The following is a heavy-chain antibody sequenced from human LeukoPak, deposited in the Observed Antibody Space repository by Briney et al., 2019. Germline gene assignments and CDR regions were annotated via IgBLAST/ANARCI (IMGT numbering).Heavy chain of an antibody. D-gene: IGHD6-6*01. CDR2: ISYDGSNK. CDR3: ALSFSSSGPSDY. Sequence: GGSLRLSCAASGFTFSSYAMHWVRQAPGKGLEWVALISYDGSNKYSAESVKGRITISRDSSKNTLYLQMNSLRAEDTAVYYCALSFSSSGPSDYWGQGTLVTVSS. CDR1: GFTFSSYA. V-gene: IGHV3-30-3*01. J-gene: IGHJ4*02.